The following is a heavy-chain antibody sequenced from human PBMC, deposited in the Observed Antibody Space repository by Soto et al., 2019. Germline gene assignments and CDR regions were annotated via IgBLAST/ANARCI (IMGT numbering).Heavy chain of an antibody. CDR1: GFSLSTSGVG. CDR2: IYWDDDK. CDR3: AHKGPEDWPLDY. J-gene: IGHJ4*02. Sequence: QITLKESGPTLVKPTQTLTLTCTFSGFSLSTSGVGVGWIRQSPGKALEWLAVIYWDDDKRYSPSLKSRLSTXKXXAKNQVVLTMTNMDPVDTATYYCAHKGPEDWPLDYWGQGTLVTVSS. V-gene: IGHV2-5*02. D-gene: IGHD3-9*01.